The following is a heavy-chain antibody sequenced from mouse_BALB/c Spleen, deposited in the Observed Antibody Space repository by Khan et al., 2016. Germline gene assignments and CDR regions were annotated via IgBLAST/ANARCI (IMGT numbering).Heavy chain of an antibody. D-gene: IGHD1-1*01. Sequence: EVQLQESGPGLVKPSQSLSLTCTVTGYSITSDYAWNWLRQFPGNKLEWMGYISYSGSTSYNPPLKSRIPITRDTSKNQFFLQLNSVTTEDTATYYYARFSTTVVSYYFDYGRHGTTLTVPS. CDR1: GYSITSDYA. J-gene: IGHJ2*01. CDR3: ARFSTTVVSYYFDY. V-gene: IGHV3-2*02. CDR2: ISYSGST.